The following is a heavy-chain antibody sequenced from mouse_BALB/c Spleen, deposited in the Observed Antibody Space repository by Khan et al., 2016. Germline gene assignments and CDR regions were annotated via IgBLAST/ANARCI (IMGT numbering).Heavy chain of an antibody. J-gene: IGHJ1*01. V-gene: IGHV14-4*02. CDR2: IDPENGDT. Sequence: VQLQQSGAELVRSGASVKLSCTASGFNIKDYFIHWVRQRPEQGLEWIGWIDPENGDTESAPKFQGKATMTTDTSSNTAYLQLNSLTSEDTACYYCNEMRLRRDWYFDVWGAGTTVTVSS. CDR1: GFNIKDYF. CDR3: NEMRLRRDWYFDV.